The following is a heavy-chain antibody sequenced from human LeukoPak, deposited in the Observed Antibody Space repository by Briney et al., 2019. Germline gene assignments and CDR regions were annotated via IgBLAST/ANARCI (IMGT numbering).Heavy chain of an antibody. D-gene: IGHD3-22*01. J-gene: IGHJ3*02. V-gene: IGHV3-13*01. Sequence: LPGGSLRLSCAASGFTFSSYDMHWVRQATGKGLEWVSAIGTAGDTYYPGSVKGRFTISRENAKSSLYLQMNSLRAGDTAVYYCARAGHYYDSSGYPGDAFDIWGQGTMVTVSS. CDR2: IGTAGDT. CDR1: GFTFSSYD. CDR3: ARAGHYYDSSGYPGDAFDI.